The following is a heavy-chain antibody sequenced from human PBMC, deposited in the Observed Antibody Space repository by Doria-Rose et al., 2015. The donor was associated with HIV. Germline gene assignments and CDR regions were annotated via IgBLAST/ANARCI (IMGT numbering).Heavy chain of an antibody. CDR1: GGSISSYY. V-gene: IGHV4-4*09. Sequence: QESGPGLVKPAETLSLTCTVSGGSISSYYWNWIRQPPGKGLEWIGYIYSSGSTHYNSSLKSRVTISIDTSKNQFSLKLSSVTAADTAVYYCARSRSSRGTYYSLDVWGKGTTVTVSS. J-gene: IGHJ6*03. D-gene: IGHD1-7*01. CDR3: ARSRSSRGTYYSLDV. CDR2: IYSSGST.